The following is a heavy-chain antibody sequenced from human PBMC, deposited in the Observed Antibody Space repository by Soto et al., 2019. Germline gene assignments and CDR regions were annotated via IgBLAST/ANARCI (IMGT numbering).Heavy chain of an antibody. CDR1: GGSISSSSYY. CDR3: ARHPDYHDAFDI. CDR2: IYYSGST. D-gene: IGHD4-17*01. Sequence: SETLSLTCTVSGGSISSSSYYWGWIRQPPGKGLEWIGSIYYSGSTYYNPSLKSRVTISVDTSKNQFSLKLSSVTAADTAVYYCARHPDYHDAFDIWGQGTMVTVSS. J-gene: IGHJ3*02. V-gene: IGHV4-39*01.